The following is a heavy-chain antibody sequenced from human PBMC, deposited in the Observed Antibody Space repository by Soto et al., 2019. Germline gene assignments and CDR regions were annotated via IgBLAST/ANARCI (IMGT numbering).Heavy chain of an antibody. CDR2: FYYTGIT. Sequence: SETLSLTCTVSGGSISNYYWSWIRQPPGKGLEWIGYFYYTGITNYNPSLKSRISMSVDTSKNQFSLKLSSVTAADTAVYYCAGTIFGAQSYYYYYYKDVWGKGTTVTVSS. V-gene: IGHV4-59*12. CDR3: AGTIFGAQSYYYYYYKDV. D-gene: IGHD3-3*01. CDR1: GGSISNYY. J-gene: IGHJ6*03.